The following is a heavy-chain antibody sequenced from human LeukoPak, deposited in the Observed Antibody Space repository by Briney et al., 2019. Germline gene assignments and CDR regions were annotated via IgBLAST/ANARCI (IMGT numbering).Heavy chain of an antibody. CDR3: ARLWVSYYYYMDV. J-gene: IGHJ6*03. CDR1: GGSISSRTYH. D-gene: IGHD1-26*01. V-gene: IGHV4-39*01. Sequence: SETLSLTCTVSGGSISSRTYHWGWIRQPPGKGLEWIGSIYYSGSRAYNSSLKSRVTMSVDTSRNQFSLNLSSVTAADTAVYYCARLWVSYYYYMDVWGKGATVTVSS. CDR2: IYYSGSR.